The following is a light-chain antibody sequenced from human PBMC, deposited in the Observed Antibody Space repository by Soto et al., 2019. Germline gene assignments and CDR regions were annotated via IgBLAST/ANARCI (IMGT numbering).Light chain of an antibody. CDR1: QNLRSS. Sequence: VMTQYPATLSVSPGERATLSCMASQNLRSSLAWYQQKPGQAPRLLIYGASTRATGIPARFSGSGSGTEFTLTISSLQSEDFAVYYCQHYNNWPFSFGPGTKVDV. CDR2: GAS. J-gene: IGKJ3*01. V-gene: IGKV3-15*01. CDR3: QHYNNWPFS.